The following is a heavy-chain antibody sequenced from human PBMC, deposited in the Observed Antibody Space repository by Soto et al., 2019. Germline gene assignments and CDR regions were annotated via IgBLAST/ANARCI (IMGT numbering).Heavy chain of an antibody. V-gene: IGHV4-34*01. Sequence: QVQLQQWGAGLLKPSETLSLTCAVYGGSFSGYYWTWIRQPPGTGLEWIGEINHSGSTHYNPSLKSRVTISADTSKNQSSLKLTSVTAADTAVYYCARDKITGLFDYWGQGTLVTVSS. D-gene: IGHD2-8*02. J-gene: IGHJ4*02. CDR3: ARDKITGLFDY. CDR1: GGSFSGYY. CDR2: INHSGST.